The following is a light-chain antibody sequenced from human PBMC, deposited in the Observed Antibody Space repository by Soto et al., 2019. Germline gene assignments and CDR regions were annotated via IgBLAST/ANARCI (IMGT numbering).Light chain of an antibody. J-gene: IGLJ1*01. Sequence: QSALTQPASVSGSPGQSITISCTGTSSDVGSYNLVSWYQQHPGKAPKLMIYEGSARPSGVPDRFSASKSDNTASLTISGLQAEDEADYYCSSYAGNYVYVFGSGTKLTVL. CDR2: EGS. CDR1: SSDVGSYNL. CDR3: SSYAGNYVYV. V-gene: IGLV2-23*01.